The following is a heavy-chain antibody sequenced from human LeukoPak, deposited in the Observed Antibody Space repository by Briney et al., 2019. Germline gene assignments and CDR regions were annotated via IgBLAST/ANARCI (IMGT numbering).Heavy chain of an antibody. D-gene: IGHD3-22*01. CDR1: GFTFSSYW. Sequence: GSLRLSCAASGFTFSSYWMSWVRQAPGKGLEWVANIKQDGSEKYYVDSVKGRFTISRDNAKNSLYLQMNSLRVEDTAVYYCAREDTYYYGSSGYCPDYWGQGTLVTVSS. CDR2: IKQDGSEK. CDR3: AREDTYYYGSSGYCPDY. V-gene: IGHV3-7*01. J-gene: IGHJ4*02.